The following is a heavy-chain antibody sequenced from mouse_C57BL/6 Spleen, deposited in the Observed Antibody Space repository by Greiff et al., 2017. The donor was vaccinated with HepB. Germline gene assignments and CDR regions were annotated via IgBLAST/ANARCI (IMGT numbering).Heavy chain of an antibody. J-gene: IGHJ4*01. CDR2: IWSGGST. D-gene: IGHD1-1*01. V-gene: IGHV2-2*01. CDR3: ARGGVPTVVATGGYAMDY. Sequence: QVQLQQSGPGLVQPSQSLSITCTASGFSLTSYGVHWVRQSPGKGLEWLGVIWSGGSTDYNAAFITRLSISKDNSKSQVFFKMNSLQADDTAIYYCARGGVPTVVATGGYAMDYWGQGTSATVSS. CDR1: GFSLTSYG.